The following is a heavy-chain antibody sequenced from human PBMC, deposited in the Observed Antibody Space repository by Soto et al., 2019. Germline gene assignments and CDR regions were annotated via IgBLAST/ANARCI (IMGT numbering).Heavy chain of an antibody. CDR2: ISSTSTYI. Sequence: GGSLRLSCAASGFTFSDYSMKWVRQAPGKGLEWVSSISSTSTYIFYADSVKGRFTISRDNSKNTVYLQMNSLRAEDTAVYYCAKAVQTSTVPQTYYYYYGMDVWGQGTTVTVSS. D-gene: IGHD4-17*01. V-gene: IGHV3-21*04. J-gene: IGHJ6*02. CDR1: GFTFSDYS. CDR3: AKAVQTSTVPQTYYYYYGMDV.